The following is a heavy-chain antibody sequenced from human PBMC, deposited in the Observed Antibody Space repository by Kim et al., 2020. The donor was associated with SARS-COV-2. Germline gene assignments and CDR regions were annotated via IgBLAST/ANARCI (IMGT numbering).Heavy chain of an antibody. J-gene: IGHJ5*02. Sequence: RTYYGPSLKSRVPISVDTAKNQFSLNLSSVTSADTAVYYCVLNPGSNWFDPWGQGTLVTVSS. CDR3: VLNPGSNWFDP. V-gene: IGHV4-39*01. D-gene: IGHD6-6*01. CDR2: RT.